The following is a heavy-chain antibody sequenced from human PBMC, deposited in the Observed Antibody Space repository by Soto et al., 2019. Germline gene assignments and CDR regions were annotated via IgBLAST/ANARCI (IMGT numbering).Heavy chain of an antibody. Sequence: EVHLLESGGGLVQPGGSLRLSCAASGFTFSNYAMSWVRQAPGKGLEWVSAIIGSGGSTYYADSVKGRFTISRDNSKNTLYLQMNSLRAEDTAVYYCTPIHGDYTNSNYWGQGTLVTVSS. D-gene: IGHD4-17*01. V-gene: IGHV3-23*01. CDR3: TPIHGDYTNSNY. J-gene: IGHJ4*02. CDR2: IIGSGGST. CDR1: GFTFSNYA.